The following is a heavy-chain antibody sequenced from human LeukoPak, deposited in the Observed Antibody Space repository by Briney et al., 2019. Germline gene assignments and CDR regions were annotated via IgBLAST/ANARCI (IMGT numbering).Heavy chain of an antibody. D-gene: IGHD5-18*01. J-gene: IGHJ4*02. V-gene: IGHV4-59*01. CDR1: GGSISSYY. CDR2: IYYSGST. Sequence: SETLSLTCTVSGGSISSYYWSWIRQPPGKGLEWIGYIYYSGSTNYNPSLKSRVTISVDTSKNQFSLKLGSVTAADTAVYYCARVYGYSYGYYFDYWGQGTLVTVSS. CDR3: ARVYGYSYGYYFDY.